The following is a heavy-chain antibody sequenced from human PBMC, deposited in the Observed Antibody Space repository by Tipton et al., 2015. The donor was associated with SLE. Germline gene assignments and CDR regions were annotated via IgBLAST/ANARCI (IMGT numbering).Heavy chain of an antibody. Sequence: QLVQSGGGLVQPGRSLRLSCAASRFTFDDYAMHWVRQAPGKGLEWVSGISWNSGSIGYADSVKGRFTISRDNAKNSLYLQMNSLRAEDTALYYCAKDLGSGSGSPPTYYGMDVWGQGTTVTVSS. D-gene: IGHD3-10*01. CDR2: ISWNSGSI. CDR1: RFTFDDYA. J-gene: IGHJ6*02. V-gene: IGHV3-9*01. CDR3: AKDLGSGSGSPPTYYGMDV.